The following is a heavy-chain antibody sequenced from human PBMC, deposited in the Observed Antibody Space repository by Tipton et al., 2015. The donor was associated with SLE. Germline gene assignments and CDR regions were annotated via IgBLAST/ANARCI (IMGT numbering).Heavy chain of an antibody. J-gene: IGHJ2*01. D-gene: IGHD6-6*01. V-gene: IGHV4-59*01. CDR3: ARVYSSSSEYFDL. Sequence: TLSLTCTVSGGSISNYYWSWIRQPPGKGLEWIGYISYSGSTNYNPSLKSRVTISVDTSKNQFSLKLSSVTAADTAVYYCARVYSSSSEYFDLWGRGTLVTVSS. CDR2: ISYSGST. CDR1: GGSISNYY.